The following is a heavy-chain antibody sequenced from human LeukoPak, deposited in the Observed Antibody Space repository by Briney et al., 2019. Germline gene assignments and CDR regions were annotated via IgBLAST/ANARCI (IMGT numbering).Heavy chain of an antibody. D-gene: IGHD3-22*01. Sequence: PGGSLRLSCAASGFTFSSYEMNWVRQAPGKGLESVSYISSSGSTIYYADSVKGRFTISRDNSKNTLYLQMNSLRAEDTAVYYCAREGSSGSLDAFDIWGQGTMVTVSS. J-gene: IGHJ3*02. CDR2: ISSSGSTI. CDR1: GFTFSSYE. CDR3: AREGSSGSLDAFDI. V-gene: IGHV3-48*03.